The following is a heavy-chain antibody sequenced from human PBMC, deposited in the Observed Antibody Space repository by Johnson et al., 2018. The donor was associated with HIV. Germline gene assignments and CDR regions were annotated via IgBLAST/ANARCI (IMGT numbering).Heavy chain of an antibody. Sequence: QVQLVESGGGVVQPGRSLRLSCAASGFTFSSYAMHWVRQAPGKGLEWVAIISYDGSHKYYADSVKGRFTISRDNSKNTLYLQMNSLRPEDTAVYYCARDRAIVVAYDAFDIWGQGTMVTVSS. CDR3: ARDRAIVVAYDAFDI. CDR2: ISYDGSHK. CDR1: GFTFSSYA. J-gene: IGHJ3*02. V-gene: IGHV3-30*04. D-gene: IGHD3-22*01.